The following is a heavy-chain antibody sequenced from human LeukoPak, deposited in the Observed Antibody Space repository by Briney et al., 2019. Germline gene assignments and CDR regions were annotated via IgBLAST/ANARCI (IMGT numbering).Heavy chain of an antibody. Sequence: GRSLRLSCAASGFTFSSYGMHWVRQAPGKGLEWVAVISYDGSNKYYADSVKGRFTISRDNSKNTLYLQMNSLRAEDTAVYYCAKEMSKGYSSSWGYYYYGMDVWGQGTTVTVS. CDR3: AKEMSKGYSSSWGYYYYGMDV. V-gene: IGHV3-30*18. J-gene: IGHJ6*02. CDR2: ISYDGSNK. D-gene: IGHD6-13*01. CDR1: GFTFSSYG.